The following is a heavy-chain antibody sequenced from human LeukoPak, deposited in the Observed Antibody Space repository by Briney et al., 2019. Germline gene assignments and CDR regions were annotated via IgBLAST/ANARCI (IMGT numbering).Heavy chain of an antibody. CDR2: ISSSSSYI. CDR3: ARKDDSSGYYYTPPDY. V-gene: IGHV3-21*01. Sequence: PGGSLRLSCAASGFTFSSYAMHWVRQAPGKGLEWVSSISSSSSYIYYADSVKGRFTISRDNAKNSLYLQMNSLRAEDTAVYYCARKDDSSGYYYTPPDYWGQGTLATVSS. D-gene: IGHD3-22*01. CDR1: GFTFSSYA. J-gene: IGHJ4*02.